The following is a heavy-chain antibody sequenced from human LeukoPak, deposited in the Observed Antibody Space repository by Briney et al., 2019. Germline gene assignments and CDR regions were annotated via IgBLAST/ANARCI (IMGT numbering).Heavy chain of an antibody. V-gene: IGHV5-51*01. Sequence: GESLQISCKGSGYIFSTYWIGWVRQMSGKGLEWMGIIHPGDSTTRYSPSFRGQVTISADKSISTAYLQWSSLKASDTAMYYCAGYPPGWYGMDVWGLGTTVTVSS. CDR3: AGYPPGWYGMDV. CDR1: GYIFSTYW. J-gene: IGHJ6*02. D-gene: IGHD1-14*01. CDR2: IHPGDSTT.